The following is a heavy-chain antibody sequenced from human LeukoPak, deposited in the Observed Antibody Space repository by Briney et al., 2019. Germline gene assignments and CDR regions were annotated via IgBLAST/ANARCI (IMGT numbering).Heavy chain of an antibody. CDR1: GDTFTDYY. J-gene: IGHJ5*02. CDR3: ARGGRIVGTTSWSRWFDP. V-gene: IGHV1-2*02. Sequence: ASVKVSCKASGDTFTDYYMHWVRQAPGQGLEWMRWINLRSGGTNYAQKFQGRVTMTRDTSIGSVYMELNSLRSDDTAVYYCARGGRIVGTTSWSRWFDPWGQGTLVTVSS. CDR2: INLRSGGT. D-gene: IGHD1-26*01.